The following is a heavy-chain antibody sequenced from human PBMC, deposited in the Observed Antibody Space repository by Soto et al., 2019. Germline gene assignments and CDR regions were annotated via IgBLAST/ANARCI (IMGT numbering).Heavy chain of an antibody. CDR3: ASKMATISSPFDY. D-gene: IGHD5-12*01. Sequence: ASVKVSCKASGGTFSSYTISWVRQAPGQGLEWMGRIIPILGIANYAQKFQGRVTITADKSTSTAYMELSSLRSEDTAVYYCASKMATISSPFDYWGQGTLVTVSS. CDR2: IIPILGIA. J-gene: IGHJ4*02. V-gene: IGHV1-69*02. CDR1: GGTFSSYT.